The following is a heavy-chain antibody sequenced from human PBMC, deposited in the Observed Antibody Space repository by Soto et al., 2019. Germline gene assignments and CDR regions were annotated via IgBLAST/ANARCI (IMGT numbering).Heavy chain of an antibody. CDR3: ARGGYYDFWSGYYPRHPSDAFDI. D-gene: IGHD3-3*01. J-gene: IGHJ3*02. CDR1: GFTFSSYA. Sequence: GGSLRLSCAASGFTFSSYAMHWVRQAPGKGLEWVAVISRSSSYIYYSDSVKGRFTISRDNAKNSLYLQMNSLRAEDTAVYYCARGGYYDFWSGYYPRHPSDAFDIWGQGTMVTVSS. V-gene: IGHV3-21*01. CDR2: ISRSSSYI.